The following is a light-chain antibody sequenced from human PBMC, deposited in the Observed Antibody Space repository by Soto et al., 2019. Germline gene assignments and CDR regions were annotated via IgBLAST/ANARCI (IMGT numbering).Light chain of an antibody. J-gene: IGKJ4*01. CDR1: QSISSRY. V-gene: IGKV3-20*01. Sequence: EIVLTQSPGTLSLSPGERATLSCRASQSISSRYLAWYQQKPGQAPRLLIYAASSRATGIPDRFSGGGSGTVFTITISRVAPEVSAVYCYHQYDTSRLTFGAGTKVEIK. CDR3: HQYDTSRLT. CDR2: AAS.